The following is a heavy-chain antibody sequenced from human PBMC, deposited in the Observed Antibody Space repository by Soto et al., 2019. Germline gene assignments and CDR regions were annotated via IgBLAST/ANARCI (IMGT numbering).Heavy chain of an antibody. V-gene: IGHV1-46*01. Sequence: QAQLVQSGAEVKNPGASVKLSCKASGYIFTTYYIHWVRQAPGQGLEWMAIINPNGGSTNYAQEFQGRVTLARDTFTNTVYMELSSLRSEDTAIYYCARDLTSGDYWGQGTLVTVSS. CDR1: GYIFTTYY. J-gene: IGHJ4*02. D-gene: IGHD7-27*01. CDR2: INPNGGST. CDR3: ARDLTSGDY.